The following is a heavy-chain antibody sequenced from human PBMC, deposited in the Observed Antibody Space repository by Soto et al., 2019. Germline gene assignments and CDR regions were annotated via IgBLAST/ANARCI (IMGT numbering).Heavy chain of an antibody. V-gene: IGHV1-18*01. CDR3: GREGLRLAQEDYYQFTGMDV. CDR2: MGAHSGHT. J-gene: IGHJ6*02. D-gene: IGHD2-15*01. CDR1: GYNFTRFG. Sequence: QFQLVQSGAEVKKPGASVKVSCKASGYNFTRFGISWVRQAPGHGLEWMGWMGAHSGHTRQAQKFQGRLTMTTDASTTTTYIHLRSLASDDTALYYCGREGLRLAQEDYYQFTGMDVWGQGTTVIVSS.